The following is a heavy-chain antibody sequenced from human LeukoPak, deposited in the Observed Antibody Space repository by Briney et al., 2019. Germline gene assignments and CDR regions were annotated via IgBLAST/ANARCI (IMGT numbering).Heavy chain of an antibody. CDR3: AKSELDYDFWSGIDDAFDI. CDR1: GFTFSSYA. D-gene: IGHD3-3*01. V-gene: IGHV3-23*01. CDR2: ISGSGGST. J-gene: IGHJ3*02. Sequence: GGSLRLSCAASGFTFSSYAMSWVRQAPGKGLEWVSAISGSGGSTYYADSVKGRLTISRDNSKNTLYLQMNSLRAEDTAVYYCAKSELDYDFWSGIDDAFDIWGQGTMVTVSS.